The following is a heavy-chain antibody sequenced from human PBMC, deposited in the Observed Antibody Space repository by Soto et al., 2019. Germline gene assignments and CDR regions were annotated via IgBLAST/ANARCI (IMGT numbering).Heavy chain of an antibody. D-gene: IGHD4-17*01. CDR3: ANHGGFDF. CDR1: GFTFSSSG. CDR2: VSGRGGDR. V-gene: IGHV3-23*01. Sequence: EVQLLQSGGGLVQTGGSLRLSCAASGFTFSSSGMSWFCQVPAKGLEWVSSVSGRGGDRYHADSVKGRFTISRDNSKYKQHRQVRSLTAEDTDLYYGANHGGFDFWGQGTMVAVSS. J-gene: IGHJ3*01.